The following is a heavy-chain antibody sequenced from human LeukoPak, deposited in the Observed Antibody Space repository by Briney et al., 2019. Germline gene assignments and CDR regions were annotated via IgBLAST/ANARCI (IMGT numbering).Heavy chain of an antibody. V-gene: IGHV1-24*01. Sequence: GGSLRLSCAASGFIFSDHYMDWVRQAPGKGLEWMGGFDPEDGETIYAQKFQGRVTMTEDTSTDTAYMELSSLRSEDTAVYYCATGAVMYYFFDYWGQGTLVTVSS. CDR3: ATGAVMYYFFDY. J-gene: IGHJ4*02. CDR1: GFIFSDHY. CDR2: FDPEDGET. D-gene: IGHD2-8*01.